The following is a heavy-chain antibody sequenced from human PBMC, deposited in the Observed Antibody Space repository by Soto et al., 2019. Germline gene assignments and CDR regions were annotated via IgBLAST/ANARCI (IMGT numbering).Heavy chain of an antibody. V-gene: IGHV4-59*01. CDR3: ARLGCSRSNCYHLDP. D-gene: IGHD2-15*01. Sequence: PSETLSLTCAVSGGSISDYYWHWIRQPPGKGLEWIGNIFYSGSTNYNPSLKSRVSISVDTSKNQFSLKVNSVTTADTAVYYCARLGCSRSNCYHLDPWGQGTLVTVSS. CDR1: GGSISDYY. CDR2: IFYSGST. J-gene: IGHJ5*02.